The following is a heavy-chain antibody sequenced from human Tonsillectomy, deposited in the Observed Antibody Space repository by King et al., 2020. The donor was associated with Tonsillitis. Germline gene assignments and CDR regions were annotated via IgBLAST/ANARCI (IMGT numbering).Heavy chain of an antibody. V-gene: IGHV4-34*01. Sequence: VQLQQWGAGLLKPSETLSLTCGVYGGSFSGNSWSWLRRPPGKGLEWIGEINHSGSTIYNPSLKSRLTISVDRSQDQFSLKLTSVTAADTAVYYCARTFGDARYFDLWGRGTLVTVSS. CDR3: ARTFGDARYFDL. CDR2: INHSGST. CDR1: GGSFSGNS. J-gene: IGHJ2*01. D-gene: IGHD4-17*01.